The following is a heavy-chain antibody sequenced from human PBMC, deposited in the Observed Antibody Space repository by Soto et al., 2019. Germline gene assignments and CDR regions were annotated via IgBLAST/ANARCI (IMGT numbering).Heavy chain of an antibody. CDR1: GFTFSSYS. CDR2: TSSSSRSI. J-gene: IGHJ4*02. V-gene: IGHV3-48*02. CDR3: ARDPGRYYYDSSGYSAY. D-gene: IGHD3-22*01. Sequence: EVQLVESGGGLVQPGGSLRLSCAASGFTFSSYSLNRVRQAPGQGLEWVSYTSSSSRSIYYADSVKDRFTISRDNAKNSLYLQMNSLKDDDTAVYYYARDPGRYYYDSSGYSAYWGQGTLVTVSS.